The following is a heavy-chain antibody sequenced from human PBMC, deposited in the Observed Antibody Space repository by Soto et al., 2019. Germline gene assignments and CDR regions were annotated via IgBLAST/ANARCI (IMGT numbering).Heavy chain of an antibody. D-gene: IGHD2-21*02. J-gene: IGHJ4*02. V-gene: IGHV1-69*12. CDR2: IIPIFGTA. CDR1: GGTFSSYA. CDR3: ARDRGEYCGGDCPARFDY. Sequence: QVQLVQSGAEVKKPGSSVKVSCKASGGTFSSYAISWVRQAPGQGLEWMGGIIPIFGTANYAKKFQGRVTLTADESTSTASMELSSLRSEDTAVYYCARDRGEYCGGDCPARFDYWGQGTLVTVSS.